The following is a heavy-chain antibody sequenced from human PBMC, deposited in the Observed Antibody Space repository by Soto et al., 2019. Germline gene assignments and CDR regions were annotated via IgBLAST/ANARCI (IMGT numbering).Heavy chain of an antibody. CDR3: ARGASWGKYFDF. CDR2: IYYSGST. J-gene: IGHJ4*02. V-gene: IGHV4-59*08. D-gene: IGHD3-16*01. CDR1: GGSISNYY. Sequence: QVQLQESGPGLVKPSETLSLTCSVSGGSISNYYWNWIRQSPGKGLEWLGDIYYSGSTNYNPSLKSRVTMSVDVSKNHFSLELASVTAADTAVYYCARGASWGKYFDFWGQGTLVSFSS.